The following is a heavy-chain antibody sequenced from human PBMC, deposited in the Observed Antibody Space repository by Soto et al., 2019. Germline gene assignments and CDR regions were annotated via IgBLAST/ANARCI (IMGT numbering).Heavy chain of an antibody. D-gene: IGHD2-2*01. CDR3: AKDKGGRYCSRTSCLYSFDY. Sequence: GSLRLSCAASGFTFSSYAMSWVRPAPGKGLEWVSAISGSGGSTYYADSVKGRFTISRDNSKNTLYLEMNSLRAEDTAVYYCAKDKGGRYCSRTSCLYSFDYWGQGTLVTVSS. J-gene: IGHJ4*02. CDR2: ISGSGGST. V-gene: IGHV3-23*01. CDR1: GFTFSSYA.